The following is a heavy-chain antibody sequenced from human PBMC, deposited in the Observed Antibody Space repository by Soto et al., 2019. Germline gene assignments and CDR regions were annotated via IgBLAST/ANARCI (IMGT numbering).Heavy chain of an antibody. V-gene: IGHV4-59*12. Sequence: SETLSLTCTVSGASISSYYWSWIRQPPGKGLEWIGYIYYSGNTNYNPSLKSRVTISVDTSKNQFSLKLSSVTAADTAVYYCARDPTPWGQGTLVTVSS. J-gene: IGHJ5*02. CDR1: GASISSYY. CDR2: IYYSGNT. CDR3: ARDPTP.